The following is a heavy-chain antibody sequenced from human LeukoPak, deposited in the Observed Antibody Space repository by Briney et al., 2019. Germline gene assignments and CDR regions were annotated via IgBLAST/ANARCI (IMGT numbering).Heavy chain of an antibody. CDR3: ARARGELTYGVYYFDY. D-gene: IGHD1-26*01. J-gene: IGHJ4*02. CDR1: GFTFRNYG. CDR2: MSGSGART. Sequence: GGSLRLSCAASGFTFRNYGMNWVRQAPGKGLEWVSLMSGSGARTYYADSVKGRFTISRDNSKNTLYLQMNSLRAEDTAVYYCARARGELTYGVYYFDYWGQGTLVTVSS. V-gene: IGHV3-23*01.